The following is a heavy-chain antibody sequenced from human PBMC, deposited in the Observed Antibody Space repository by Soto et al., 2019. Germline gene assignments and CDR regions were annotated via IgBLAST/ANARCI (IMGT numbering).Heavy chain of an antibody. J-gene: IGHJ6*02. CDR1: GGSISSGGYS. CDR3: ARGGLHYDILTGYYNRLYGMDV. V-gene: IGHV4-30-2*01. D-gene: IGHD3-9*01. Sequence: PSETLSLTCAVSGGSISSGGYSWSWIRQPPGKGLEWIGYIYHSGSTYYNPSLKSRVTISVDRSKNQFSLKLSSVTAADTAVYYCARGGLHYDILTGYYNRLYGMDVWGQGTTVTVSS. CDR2: IYHSGST.